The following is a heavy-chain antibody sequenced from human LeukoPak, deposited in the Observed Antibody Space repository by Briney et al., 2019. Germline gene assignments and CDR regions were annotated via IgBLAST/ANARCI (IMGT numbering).Heavy chain of an antibody. D-gene: IGHD3-10*01. CDR2: IYHSGST. Sequence: SQTLSLTCAVSGGSISSGGYSWSWIRQPPGKGLEWIGYIYHSGSTYYNPSLKSRVTISVDRSKNQFSLKLSSVTAADTAVYYCARSITMVRGVTGNWFDPWGQGTLVTVSS. CDR3: ARSITMVRGVTGNWFDP. J-gene: IGHJ5*02. CDR1: GGSISSGGYS. V-gene: IGHV4-30-2*01.